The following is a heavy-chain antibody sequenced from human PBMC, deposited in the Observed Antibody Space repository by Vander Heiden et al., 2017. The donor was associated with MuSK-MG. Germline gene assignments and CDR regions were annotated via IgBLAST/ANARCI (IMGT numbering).Heavy chain of an antibody. CDR3: ARRSVYYYNWFDP. D-gene: IGHD3-22*01. CDR1: GYSFTSYW. J-gene: IGHJ5*02. V-gene: IGHV5-51*01. Sequence: EVQLVQSGAEVKKPGESLKISCKGSGYSFTSYWIGWVRQMPGKGLEWMGIIYPGESDTRYSPAFQGQVTISADKSSSTAYLQWRRMKASDTAMYYCARRSVYYYNWFDPWGQGTMVTVYS. CDR2: IYPGESDT.